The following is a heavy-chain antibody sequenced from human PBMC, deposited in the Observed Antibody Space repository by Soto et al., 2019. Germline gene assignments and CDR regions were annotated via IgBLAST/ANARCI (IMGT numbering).Heavy chain of an antibody. CDR2: IYNSGNT. J-gene: IGHJ6*02. D-gene: IGHD3-3*01. CDR3: ARDYRVTGIFGVVISSAMDV. CDR1: GGSVDSGTYH. Sequence: QVHLQESGPGLVRPSETLSLTCTVSGGSVDSGTYHWTWVRQPPGKRLEWIGYIYNSGNTNYNHPLKSRVTISLDKSKNQFSLRLSSVTAADSAVYHCARDYRVTGIFGVVISSAMDVWGQGTTVPVSS. V-gene: IGHV4-61*01.